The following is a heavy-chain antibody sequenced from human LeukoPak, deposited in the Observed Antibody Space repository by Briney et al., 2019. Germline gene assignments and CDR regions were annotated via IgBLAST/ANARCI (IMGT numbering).Heavy chain of an antibody. CDR2: ISDSGGRT. J-gene: IGHJ4*02. CDR3: AERGVVIRVILVGFHKEAYYFDS. Sequence: GGSLRLSCAVSGTTLSNYGMSWVRQAPGKGLEWVAGISDSGGRTNYADSVKGRFTISRDNSRNTLYLQMNSLRAEDTAVYFCAERGVVIRVILVGFHKEAYYFDSWGQGALVTVSS. V-gene: IGHV3-23*01. CDR1: GTTLSNYG. D-gene: IGHD3-22*01.